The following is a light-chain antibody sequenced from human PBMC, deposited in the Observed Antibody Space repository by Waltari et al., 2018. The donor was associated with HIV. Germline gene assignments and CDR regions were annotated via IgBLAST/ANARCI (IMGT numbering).Light chain of an antibody. CDR3: ISYTSSRTGV. CDR1: SSDVGYSQY. J-gene: IGLJ3*02. V-gene: IGLV2-14*01. CDR2: EVS. Sequence: QSALTQPASVSGSPGQSITISCTGTSSDVGYSQYVSWYQQFPGKAPKLIIYEVSYRPSGVSNRFSGSKSGNTASLTISGLQAEDEADYYCISYTSSRTGVFGGGTKLTVL.